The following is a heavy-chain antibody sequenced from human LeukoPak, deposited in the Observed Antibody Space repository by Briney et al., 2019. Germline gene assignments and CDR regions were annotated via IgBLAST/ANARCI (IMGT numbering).Heavy chain of an antibody. Sequence: VASVKVSCKTSGYTFSTYGLSWVRQAPGQGLEWMGWISGNSGKTHYAQKFQDRVTLTTDTSSTTAFMELRSLRSDDTAMYYCARNAGSYFEFAPWGQGTLVTVPS. D-gene: IGHD1-26*01. V-gene: IGHV1-18*01. J-gene: IGHJ5*02. CDR1: GYTFSTYG. CDR2: ISGNSGKT. CDR3: ARNAGSYFEFAP.